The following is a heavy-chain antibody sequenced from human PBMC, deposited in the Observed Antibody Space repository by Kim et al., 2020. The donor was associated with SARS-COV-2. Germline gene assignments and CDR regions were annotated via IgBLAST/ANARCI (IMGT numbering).Heavy chain of an antibody. J-gene: IGHJ6*02. CDR2: ISWNSGSI. D-gene: IGHD2-2*01. V-gene: IGHV3-9*01. CDR1: GFTFDDYA. Sequence: GGSLRLSCAASGFTFDDYAMHWVRQAPGKGLEWVSGISWNSGSIGYADSVKGRFTISRDNAKNSLYLQMNSLRAEDTALYYCAKDMGPAAIPTPLSPYYGMAAWGPGAPVTASS. CDR3: AKDMGPAAIPTPLSPYYGMAA.